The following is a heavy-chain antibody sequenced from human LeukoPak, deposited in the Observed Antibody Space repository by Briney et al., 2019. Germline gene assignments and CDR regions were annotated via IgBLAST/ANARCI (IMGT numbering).Heavy chain of an antibody. D-gene: IGHD1-1*01. V-gene: IGHV4-59*08. CDR2: IYYTGST. CDR3: ARYNWNDGGWFDP. Sequence: SETLSLTCTVSGGSMHGYYWSWVRQARGKALEWIGQIYYTGSTSYSPSLKSRVTFSLDTSKTQVSLNLNSVTAADTAVYYCARYNWNDGGWFDPWGQGTLVTVSS. J-gene: IGHJ5*02. CDR1: GGSMHGYY.